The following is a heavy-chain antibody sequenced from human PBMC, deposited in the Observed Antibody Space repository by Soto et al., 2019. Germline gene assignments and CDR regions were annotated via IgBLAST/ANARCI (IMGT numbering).Heavy chain of an antibody. J-gene: IGHJ5*02. V-gene: IGHV3-11*01. CDR1: GFTFSDYY. D-gene: IGHD5-12*01. Sequence: QVQLVESGGGLVKPGGSLRLSCAASGFTFSDYYMSWIRQAPGKGLEWVSYISSSGSTIYYADSVKGRFTISRDNAKNSRHLQMNSLRAEDRAVYYCARHGDIVATITSSFDPWGQGTLVTVSS. CDR3: ARHGDIVATITSSFDP. CDR2: ISSSGSTI.